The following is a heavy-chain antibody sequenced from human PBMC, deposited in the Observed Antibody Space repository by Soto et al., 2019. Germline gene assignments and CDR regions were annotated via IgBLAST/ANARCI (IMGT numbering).Heavy chain of an antibody. J-gene: IGHJ4*02. D-gene: IGHD5-18*01. V-gene: IGHV3-23*01. CDR3: AKGYSYGVLEPLGY. CDR1: GFTFSSYV. CDR2: ISWNNGIK. Sequence: GGSLRLSCAASGFTFSSYVMSWVRQAPGKGLEWGSGISWNNGIKNNAESVKGRFKISRDKSKKNLYLQMNSLRAEDTALYYCAKGYSYGVLEPLGYWGQGTLVTVSS.